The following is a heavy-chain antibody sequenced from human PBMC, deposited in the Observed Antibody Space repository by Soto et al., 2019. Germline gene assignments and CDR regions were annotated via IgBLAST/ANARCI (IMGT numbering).Heavy chain of an antibody. Sequence: EVQLVESGGGLVQPGGSLRLSCAASGFTVSSNYMSWVRQAPGKGLEWVSVIYSGGSTYYADSVKGRSTISRHNSKNTLYLQMNSLRAEDTAVYYCSHDSPLQHWGQGTLVTGSS. J-gene: IGHJ1*01. D-gene: IGHD3-9*01. V-gene: IGHV3-53*04. CDR1: GFTVSSNY. CDR3: SHDSPLQH. CDR2: IYSGGST.